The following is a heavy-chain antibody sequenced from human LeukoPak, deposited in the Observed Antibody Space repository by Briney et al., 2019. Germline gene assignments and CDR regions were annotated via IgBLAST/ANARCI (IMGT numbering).Heavy chain of an antibody. J-gene: IGHJ4*02. CDR3: VKKGLGYCSNGVCHFDY. Sequence: GRSLRLSCAASGFTFSSYVMHWVRQAPGKGLEWVSAVSDSGAGTFYADSVKGRFTISRDNSKNTLYLQMNSLRAEDTAVYYCVKKGLGYCSNGVCHFDYWGQGTLVTVSS. CDR2: VSDSGAGT. V-gene: IGHV3-23*01. D-gene: IGHD2-8*01. CDR1: GFTFSSYV.